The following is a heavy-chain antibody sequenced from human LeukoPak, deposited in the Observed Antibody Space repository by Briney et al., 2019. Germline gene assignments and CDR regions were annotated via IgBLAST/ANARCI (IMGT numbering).Heavy chain of an antibody. CDR3: ARDGSGPTSYYYYGMDV. D-gene: IGHD3-3*01. J-gene: IGHJ6*02. CDR1: GYTFTSYA. CDR2: INTNTGNP. Sequence: ASVKVSCKASGYTFTSYAMNWVRQAPGQGLEWMGWINTNTGNPTYAQGFTGRSVFSLDTSVSTAYLQISSLKAEDTAVYYCARDGSGPTSYYYYGMDVWGQGTTVTVSS. V-gene: IGHV7-4-1*02.